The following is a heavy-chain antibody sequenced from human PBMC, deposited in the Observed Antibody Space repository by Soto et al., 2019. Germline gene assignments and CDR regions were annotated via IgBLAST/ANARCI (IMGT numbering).Heavy chain of an antibody. V-gene: IGHV3-33*01. J-gene: IGHJ4*02. Sequence: GGSLRLSCAASGFTFSSYGMHWVRQAPGKGLEWVAVIWYDGSNKYYADSVKGRFTISRDNSKNTLYLQMNSLRAEDTAVYYCARESQDIVVVPAAMADFDYWGQGTLVTVSS. CDR2: IWYDGSNK. D-gene: IGHD2-2*01. CDR1: GFTFSSYG. CDR3: ARESQDIVVVPAAMADFDY.